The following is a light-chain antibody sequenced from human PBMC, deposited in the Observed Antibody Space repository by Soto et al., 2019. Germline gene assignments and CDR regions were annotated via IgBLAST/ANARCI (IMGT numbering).Light chain of an antibody. J-gene: IGKJ1*01. Sequence: EIVLTQSPAPLSLSPGERATLSCRASQSISSSLAWYQQKPGQAPRLLIYDASTRATGFPARFSGSGSGTDFTLTIGSLEPEDFAVYYCQQRSEWPRTIGQGTKVEIK. CDR3: QQRSEWPRT. CDR1: QSISSS. V-gene: IGKV3-11*01. CDR2: DAS.